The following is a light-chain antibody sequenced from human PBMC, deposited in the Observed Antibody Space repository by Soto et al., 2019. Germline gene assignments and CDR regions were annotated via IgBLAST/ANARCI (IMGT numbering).Light chain of an antibody. CDR1: SSDVGGYNY. Sequence: QSALTQPASVSGSPGQSITISCTGTSSDVGGYNYVSWYQQHPGKAAKLMIYEVSNRPSGVSNRCSGSKSGNTASLTISGLQAEDEADYYCSSYTSSSTVVFGGGTKLTVL. CDR2: EVS. V-gene: IGLV2-14*01. J-gene: IGLJ2*01. CDR3: SSYTSSSTVV.